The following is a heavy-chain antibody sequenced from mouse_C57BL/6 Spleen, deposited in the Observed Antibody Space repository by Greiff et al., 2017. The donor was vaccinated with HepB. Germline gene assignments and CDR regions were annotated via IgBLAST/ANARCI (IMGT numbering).Heavy chain of an antibody. J-gene: IGHJ4*01. CDR1: GYTFTSYW. CDR3: ARGSNYGAMDY. D-gene: IGHD2-5*01. CDR2: IDPSDSYT. Sequence: VQLQQSGAELVMPGASVKLSCKASGYTFTSYWMHWVKQRPGQGLEWIGEIDPSDSYTNYNQKFKGKSTLTVDKSSSTAYMQLSSLTSEDSAVYYCARGSNYGAMDYWGQGTSVTVSS. V-gene: IGHV1-69*01.